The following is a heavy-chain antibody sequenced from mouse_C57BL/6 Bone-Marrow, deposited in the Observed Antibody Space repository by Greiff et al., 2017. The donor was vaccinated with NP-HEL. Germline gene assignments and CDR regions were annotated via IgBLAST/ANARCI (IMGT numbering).Heavy chain of an antibody. Sequence: EVQLQQSGPGLVKPSQSLSLTCSVTGYSITSGYYWNWIRQFPGNKLEWMGYISYDGSNNYNPSLKNRISITRDTSKNQFFLKFNSVTTEDTATYHCARSYCYGSSYEAYWGQGTLVTVSA. CDR3: ARSYCYGSSYEAY. V-gene: IGHV3-6*01. CDR1: GYSITSGYY. D-gene: IGHD1-1*01. J-gene: IGHJ3*01. CDR2: ISYDGSN.